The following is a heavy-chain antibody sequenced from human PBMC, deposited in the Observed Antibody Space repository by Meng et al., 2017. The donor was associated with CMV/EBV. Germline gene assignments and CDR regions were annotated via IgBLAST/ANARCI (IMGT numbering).Heavy chain of an antibody. CDR3: ARMGQSYSSSWYAPYYYYYGMDV. V-gene: IGHV1-2*02. CDR2: INPNSGGT. D-gene: IGHD6-13*01. J-gene: IGHJ6*02. Sequence: ASVKVSCKTSGYTFTDYYMHWVRQAPGQGLTWMGWINPNSGGTKYAQKFQGRVTMTRDTSISTAYMELSRLRSDDTAVYYCARMGQSYSSSWYAPYYYYYGMDVWGQGTTVTVSS. CDR1: GYTFTDYY.